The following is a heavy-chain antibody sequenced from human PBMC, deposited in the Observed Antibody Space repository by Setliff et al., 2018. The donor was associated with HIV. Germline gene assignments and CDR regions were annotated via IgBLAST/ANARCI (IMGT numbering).Heavy chain of an antibody. Sequence: ASVKVSCKASGYTFTNYDINWVRQAPGQGLEWMGWMNPNSGNTGYAQKFQGRVTMTTDTSTSTAYMELRSLSSDDTAVYFCARARLQGIVTAVGPRDNCLDPWGQGTRVTVSS. CDR1: GYTFTNYD. J-gene: IGHJ5*02. CDR3: ARARLQGIVTAVGPRDNCLDP. CDR2: MNPNSGNT. D-gene: IGHD3-9*01. V-gene: IGHV1-8*02.